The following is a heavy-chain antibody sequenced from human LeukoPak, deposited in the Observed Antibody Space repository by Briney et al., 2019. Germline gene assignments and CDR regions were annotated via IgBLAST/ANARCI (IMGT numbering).Heavy chain of an antibody. CDR3: ASCRDGYNDAFDI. CDR1: GGSISSYY. V-gene: IGHV4-4*09. J-gene: IGHJ3*02. Sequence: SETLSLTCTVSGGSISSYYWSWIRQPPGKGLEWIGYIYTSGSTNHNPSLKSRVTISVDTSKNQFSLKLSSVTAADTAVYYCASCRDGYNDAFDIWGQGTMVTASS. D-gene: IGHD5-24*01. CDR2: IYTSGST.